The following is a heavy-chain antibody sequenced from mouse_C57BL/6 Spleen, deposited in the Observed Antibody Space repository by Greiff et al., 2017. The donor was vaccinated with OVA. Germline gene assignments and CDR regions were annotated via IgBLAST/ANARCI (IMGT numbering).Heavy chain of an antibody. CDR1: GFTFSDYY. CDR2: ISNGGGST. Sequence: EVQVVESGGGLVQPGGSLKLSCAASGFTFSDYYMYWVRQTPEKRLEWVAYISNGGGSTYYPDTVKGRFTISRDNAKNTLYLQMSRLKSEDTAMYYCARYYYGSSYYAMDYWGQGTSVTVSS. J-gene: IGHJ4*01. D-gene: IGHD1-1*01. V-gene: IGHV5-12*01. CDR3: ARYYYGSSYYAMDY.